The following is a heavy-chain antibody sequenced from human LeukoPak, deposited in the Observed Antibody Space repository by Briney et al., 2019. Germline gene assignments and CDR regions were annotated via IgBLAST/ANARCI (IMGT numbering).Heavy chain of an antibody. CDR3: ARDRGGMGSFDI. CDR1: GDSVTSYY. CDR2: IYYSGSS. V-gene: IGHV4-59*02. Sequence: PSETLSLTCTVSGDSVTSYYWSWIRQPPGKGLEWIGYIYYSGSSNHNPSLKSRVTISVDTSKNHFSLKLSSVTAADTAVYYCARDRGGMGSFDIWGPGTMVTVSS. J-gene: IGHJ3*02. D-gene: IGHD6-13*01.